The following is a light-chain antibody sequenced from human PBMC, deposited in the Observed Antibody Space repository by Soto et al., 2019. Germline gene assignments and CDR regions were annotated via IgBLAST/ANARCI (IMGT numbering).Light chain of an antibody. V-gene: IGKV3-15*01. CDR2: GAS. J-gene: IGKJ1*01. Sequence: EIVMTQSPATLSVSPGESATLSCRASQSISSNLAWYQQKPGQAPRLLIYGASNRATGIPARFSGSGSGTEFTLTISSLQSEDFAVYYCQQYNNWPRTFGQGTKVEIK. CDR1: QSISSN. CDR3: QQYNNWPRT.